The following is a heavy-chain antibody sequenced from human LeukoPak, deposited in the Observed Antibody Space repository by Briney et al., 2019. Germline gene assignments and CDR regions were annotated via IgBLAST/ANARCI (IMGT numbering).Heavy chain of an antibody. CDR2: IGGSGGNT. J-gene: IGHJ4*02. CDR3: GRSARYADY. Sequence: GGSLRLSCAASGFTFTSYAMSWVRQAPGKGLEWVSGIGGSGGNTYYTDSVKGRFTISRENSKNTVYLQMNSLRVEDTAMYYCGRSARYADYWGQGTLVIVST. D-gene: IGHD3-16*01. V-gene: IGHV3-23*01. CDR1: GFTFTSYA.